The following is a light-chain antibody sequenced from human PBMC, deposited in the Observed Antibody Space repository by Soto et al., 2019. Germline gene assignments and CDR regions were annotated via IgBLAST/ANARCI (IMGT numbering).Light chain of an antibody. CDR1: SSDVGVYNY. J-gene: IGLJ1*01. Sequence: QSALTQPASVSGSPGQSISISCTGTSSDVGVYNYVSWYQQHPGKAPKLMIYEVTNRPSGVSNRFSGSKSGYTASLTISGLQAEDEADYYCNSYTSSGTDVFGTGTKVTVL. V-gene: IGLV2-14*01. CDR2: EVT. CDR3: NSYTSSGTDV.